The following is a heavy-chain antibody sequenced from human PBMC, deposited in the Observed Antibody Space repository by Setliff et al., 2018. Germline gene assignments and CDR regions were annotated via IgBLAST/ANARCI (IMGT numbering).Heavy chain of an antibody. V-gene: IGHV3-66*02. CDR1: GGSISSSSYY. D-gene: IGHD2-15*01. CDR3: ARDTYIAQAFDI. CDR2: IYRGGNT. Sequence: ETLSLTCTVSGGSISSSSYYWGWIRQPPGKGLEWVSIIYRGGNTYYADSVKGRFTISRDNSKNTLYLQMNSLRAEDTAVYYCARDTYIAQAFDIWGQGTMVTVSS. J-gene: IGHJ3*02.